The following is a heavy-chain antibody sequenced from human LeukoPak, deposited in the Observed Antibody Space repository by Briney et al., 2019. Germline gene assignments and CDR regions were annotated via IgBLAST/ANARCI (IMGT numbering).Heavy chain of an antibody. CDR3: ARDHITIFGVVNWFDP. CDR1: GYTFTSYG. J-gene: IGHJ5*02. D-gene: IGHD3-3*01. V-gene: IGHV1-18*01. Sequence: ASVKVSCKASGYTFTSYGISWVRQAPGQGLEWMGWISAYNGNTNYAQKLQGRVTMTTDTSTSTAYMELRSRRSDDTAVYYCARDHITIFGVVNWFDPWGQGTLVTVSS. CDR2: ISAYNGNT.